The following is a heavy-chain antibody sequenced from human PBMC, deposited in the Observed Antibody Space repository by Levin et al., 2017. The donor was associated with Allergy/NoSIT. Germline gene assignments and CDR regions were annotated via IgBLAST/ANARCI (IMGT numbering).Heavy chain of an antibody. CDR1: GYSISSGYY. CDR3: ARVVDTAMAWFDP. J-gene: IGHJ5*02. D-gene: IGHD5-18*01. V-gene: IGHV4-38-2*01. Sequence: SETLSLTCAVSGYSISSGYYWGWIRQPPGKGLEWIGSIYHSGSTYYNPSLKSRVTISVDTSKNQFSLKLSSVTAADTAVYYCARVVDTAMAWFDPWGQGTLVTVSS. CDR2: IYHSGST.